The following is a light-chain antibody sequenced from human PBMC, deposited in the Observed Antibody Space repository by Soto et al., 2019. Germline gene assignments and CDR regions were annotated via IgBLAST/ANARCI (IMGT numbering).Light chain of an antibody. J-gene: IGLJ2*01. CDR3: CSYAGSSWV. CDR2: DVS. CDR1: SSDVGGYNY. Sequence: QSALTQPRSVSGSPGQSVTISCTGTSSDVGGYNYVSWDQQHPGKAPKLMIYDVSKRPSGVPDRFSGSKSGNTASLTISGLQAEDEADYYCCSYAGSSWVFGGGTKLTVL. V-gene: IGLV2-11*01.